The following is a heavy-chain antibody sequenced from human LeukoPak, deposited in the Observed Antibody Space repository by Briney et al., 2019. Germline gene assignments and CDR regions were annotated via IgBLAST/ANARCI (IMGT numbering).Heavy chain of an antibody. V-gene: IGHV3-7*01. D-gene: IGHD3-3*01. Sequence: GGSLRLSCAASGFIFTNYFMSWVRQAPGKGLEWVASIKHDGSEKYYVDSVRGRLTISRDNTMNSLYLQMSSLRAEDTAVYYCATDRGWRTSGYYLYYFEYWGQGTLVTFSS. CDR2: IKHDGSEK. CDR1: GFIFTNYF. CDR3: ATDRGWRTSGYYLYYFEY. J-gene: IGHJ4*02.